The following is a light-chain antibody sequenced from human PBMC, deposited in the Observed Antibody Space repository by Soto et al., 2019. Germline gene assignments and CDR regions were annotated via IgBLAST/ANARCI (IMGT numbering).Light chain of an antibody. CDR1: SSNIGAGYD. CDR2: RNT. CDR3: QSCDSSLSGSGV. Sequence: QSVLTQPPSVSGAPGQRVTISCTGSSSNIGAGYDVHWYQHLPGTAPKLLIYRNTNRPSGVPDRFSGSKSGTSASLAITGLQAEDEADYYCQSCDSSLSGSGVFGTGTKVTVL. J-gene: IGLJ1*01. V-gene: IGLV1-40*01.